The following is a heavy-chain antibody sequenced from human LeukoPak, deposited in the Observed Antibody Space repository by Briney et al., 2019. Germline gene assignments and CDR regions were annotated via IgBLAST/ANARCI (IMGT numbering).Heavy chain of an antibody. D-gene: IGHD2-8*01. CDR3: AKELYGNPSGY. V-gene: IGHV3-23*01. CDR1: GFTFSSYG. CDR2: ISGDGGTI. Sequence: GGSLRLSCAASGFTFSSYGTHWVRQAPGKGLEWVSAISGDGGTISYAASVRGRFTISRDNAKSTLFLQMSSLRAGDTALYYCAKELYGNPSGYWGQGTRVTVSS. J-gene: IGHJ4*02.